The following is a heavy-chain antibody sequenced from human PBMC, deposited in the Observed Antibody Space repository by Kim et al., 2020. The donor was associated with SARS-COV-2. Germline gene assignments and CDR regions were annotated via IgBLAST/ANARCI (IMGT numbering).Heavy chain of an antibody. J-gene: IGHJ6*01. CDR2: IYYSGST. CDR3: ARAGESGSLRAIAGMDV. Sequence: SETLSITCTVSGGSISVYYWSCIRHPPAKGLAWIGCIYYSGSTTYTPSLTIRVSISVDTSKNQFSLKLSSVTAADTAVYSCARAGESGSLRAIAGMDVWG. V-gene: IGHV4-59*12. CDR1: GGSISVYY. D-gene: IGHD7-27*01.